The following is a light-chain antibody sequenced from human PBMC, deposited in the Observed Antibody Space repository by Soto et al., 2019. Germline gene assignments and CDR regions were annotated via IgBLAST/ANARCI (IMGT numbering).Light chain of an antibody. CDR2: SLF. Sequence: DIVMTQSPDSLSVSLGERATINCKSSQTVFHTSYNKDFLAWYQQLSREPHRSEEHTSRRVLFRSLFLLLLWLPDRFSGSGSGTDFTLTISRLEPEDFAVYYCQQSGSSPPTFGQGTKVDIK. J-gene: IGKJ1*01. CDR1: QTVFHTSYNKDF. V-gene: IGKV4-1*01. CDR3: QQSGSSPPT.